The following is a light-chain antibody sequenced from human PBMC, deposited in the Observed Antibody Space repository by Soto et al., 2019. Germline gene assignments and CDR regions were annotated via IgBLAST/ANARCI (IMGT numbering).Light chain of an antibody. CDR2: GAS. CDR3: QQYGRSPT. CDR1: QGIISSY. Sequence: EIVLTQSPGTLSLSPGERATLSCRASQGIISSYLAWYQQKPGQAPRLLIYGASSRAAGIPDRFSGSGSGTDFTLNISGLEPEDLAVYYCQQYGRSPTFGQGTKVEIK. J-gene: IGKJ1*01. V-gene: IGKV3-20*01.